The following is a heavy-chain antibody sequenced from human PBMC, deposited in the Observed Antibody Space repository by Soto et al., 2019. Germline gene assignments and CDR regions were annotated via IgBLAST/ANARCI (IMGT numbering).Heavy chain of an antibody. V-gene: IGHV3-13*01. D-gene: IGHD3-10*01. Sequence: EVQLVESGGGLVQPGGSLRLSCAASGFTFSSYDMHWVRQATGKGLEWVSAIGTAGDTYYPGSVKGRFTISRENAKNSLYLQMNSLRAEDTAVYYCARVYYYGSGSTYGMEVWGQGTTVTVSS. CDR2: IGTAGDT. J-gene: IGHJ6*02. CDR1: GFTFSSYD. CDR3: ARVYYYGSGSTYGMEV.